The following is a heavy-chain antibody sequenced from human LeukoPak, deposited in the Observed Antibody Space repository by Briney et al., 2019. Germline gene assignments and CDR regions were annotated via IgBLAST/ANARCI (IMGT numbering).Heavy chain of an antibody. CDR2: IYSGGST. J-gene: IGHJ6*03. Sequence: GGSLRLSCAASGFTVSSNYMSWVRQAPGKGLEWVSVIYSGGSTYYADSVKGRFTISRDNSKNTLYLQMNSLRAEDTAVYYCGRLKRYGYYMDVWAKGTTVTVSS. V-gene: IGHV3-53*01. CDR1: GFTVSSNY. D-gene: IGHD4-17*01. CDR3: GRLKRYGYYMDV.